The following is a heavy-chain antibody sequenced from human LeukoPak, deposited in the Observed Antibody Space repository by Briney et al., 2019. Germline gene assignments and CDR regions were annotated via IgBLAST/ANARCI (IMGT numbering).Heavy chain of an antibody. V-gene: IGHV3-23*01. CDR2: ISGSGGST. D-gene: IGHD3-3*01. CDR1: GFTFSSYA. CDR3: AKDISLGVGGYLDY. J-gene: IGHJ4*02. Sequence: GGSLRLSCAASGFTFSSYAMSWVRQAPGKGLEWVSAISGSGGSTYYADSVKGRFTISRDNAKNSLYLQMNSLRAEDMAFYYCAKDISLGVGGYLDYWGQGTLVTVSS.